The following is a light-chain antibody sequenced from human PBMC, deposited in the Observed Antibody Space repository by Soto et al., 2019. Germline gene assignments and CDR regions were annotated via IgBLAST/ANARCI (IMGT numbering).Light chain of an antibody. CDR1: QSISNR. J-gene: IGKJ1*01. V-gene: IGKV1-5*01. CDR2: DAS. Sequence: GDRVTITCRASQSISNRLAWYHQKPGKTPNLLIYDASNLGSGVPSRFSGSGSGTEFTLTISSLQPDDFATYYCQQYDTYSTVGQGTKVDIK. CDR3: QQYDTYST.